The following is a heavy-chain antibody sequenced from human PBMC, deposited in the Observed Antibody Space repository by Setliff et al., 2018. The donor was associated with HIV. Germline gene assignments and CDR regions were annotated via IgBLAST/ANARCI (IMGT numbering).Heavy chain of an antibody. Sequence: LRLSCAASGFTFSSYVMHWVRQAPGKGLEWVSVISLDGTNIAYADSVEGRFTISRDNAKNTLYLQMNSLRGEDTAVYFCARTETLWFGESQDYWGQGTLVTVSS. V-gene: IGHV3-30*04. CDR2: ISLDGTNI. D-gene: IGHD3-10*01. CDR1: GFTFSSYV. J-gene: IGHJ4*02. CDR3: ARTETLWFGESQDY.